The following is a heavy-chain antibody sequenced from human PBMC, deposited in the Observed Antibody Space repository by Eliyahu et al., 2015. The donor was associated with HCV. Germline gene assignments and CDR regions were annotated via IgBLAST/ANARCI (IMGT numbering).Heavy chain of an antibody. Sequence: QVQLVQSGGEVKKPGASVKVSCKTSGYTFTTYAVSWVRQAPGQGLEWMGWISPHNGNTHYAPTLQDRVTMTTDTSTRTVYMELKNLRSDDSAFYYCARGNYADYWGQGTLVTVSS. D-gene: IGHD3-10*01. V-gene: IGHV1-18*01. J-gene: IGHJ4*02. CDR1: GYTFTTYA. CDR3: ARGNYADY. CDR2: ISPHNGNT.